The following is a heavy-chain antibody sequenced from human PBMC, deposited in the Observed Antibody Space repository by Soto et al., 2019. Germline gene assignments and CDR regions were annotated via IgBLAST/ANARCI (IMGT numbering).Heavy chain of an antibody. J-gene: IGHJ4*02. Sequence: QVQLQESGPRLVEAAQTLSLTCTVSNASISSSGYYWSWVRQHPGKRLEWIGYIYHSGSTFYSPSLQSLLGMSVDTSKNQFSLMLRSVTAADTAVYHCARMSGTYYVPDYWGQGTLVPVSS. CDR2: IYHSGST. D-gene: IGHD1-26*01. CDR1: NASISSSGYY. V-gene: IGHV4-31*01. CDR3: ARMSGTYYVPDY.